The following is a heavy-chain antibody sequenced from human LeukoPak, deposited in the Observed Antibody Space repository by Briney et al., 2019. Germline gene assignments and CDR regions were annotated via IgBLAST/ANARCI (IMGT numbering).Heavy chain of an antibody. CDR1: GFTFSSYG. J-gene: IGHJ1*01. V-gene: IGHV3-30*02. CDR3: AKDFRSIAVAGQYFQH. D-gene: IGHD6-19*01. Sequence: GSLRLSCAASGFTFSSYGMHWVRQAPGKGLEWVAFIRYDGSNKYYADSVKGRFTISRDNSKNTLYLQMNSLRAEDTAVYYCAKDFRSIAVAGQYFQHWGQGTLVTVSS. CDR2: IRYDGSNK.